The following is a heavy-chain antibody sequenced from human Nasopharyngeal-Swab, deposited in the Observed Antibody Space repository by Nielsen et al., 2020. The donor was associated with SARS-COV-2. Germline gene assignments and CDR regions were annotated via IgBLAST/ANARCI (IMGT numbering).Heavy chain of an antibody. CDR1: GFTFSNYW. Sequence: GGSLRLSCAASGFTFSNYWMHWVRQAPGKGLVWVSRINSDGSNTNYADSVKGRFTISRDNAKNTLYLQMNSLRAEDTAVYYCASPAGRTKDFDYWGQGTLVIVSS. CDR3: ASPAGRTKDFDY. CDR2: INSDGSNT. V-gene: IGHV3-74*01. D-gene: IGHD1/OR15-1a*01. J-gene: IGHJ4*02.